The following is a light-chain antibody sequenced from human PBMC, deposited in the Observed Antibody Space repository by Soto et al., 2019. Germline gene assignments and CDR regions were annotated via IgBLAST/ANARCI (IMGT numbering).Light chain of an antibody. CDR1: QSVISSF. V-gene: IGKV3-15*01. Sequence: ENVLTQSPGTLSLSPGERATLSCRASQSVISSFLAWYQQKPGQAPRLLIYGASTRATGIPARFSGSGSGTEFTLTISSLQSEDFAVYYCQQYNNWPPITFGQGTRLEI. CDR3: QQYNNWPPIT. J-gene: IGKJ5*01. CDR2: GAS.